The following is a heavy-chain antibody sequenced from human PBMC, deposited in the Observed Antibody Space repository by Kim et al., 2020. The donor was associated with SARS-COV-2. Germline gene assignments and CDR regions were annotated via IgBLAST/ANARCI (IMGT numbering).Heavy chain of an antibody. CDR2: IISSSSYT. CDR1: GFTFSDYY. V-gene: IGHV3-11*05. CDR3: ARVGYDYVWGSYRDYYYYYGMDV. Sequence: GGSLRLSCAASGFTFSDYYMSWILQAPGKGLEWVSYIISSSSYTNYADSVKGRFTISRDNAKNSLCLQMNSLRAEDTAVYYCARVGYDYVWGSYRDYYYYYGMDVWGQGTTVTVSS. J-gene: IGHJ6*02. D-gene: IGHD3-16*02.